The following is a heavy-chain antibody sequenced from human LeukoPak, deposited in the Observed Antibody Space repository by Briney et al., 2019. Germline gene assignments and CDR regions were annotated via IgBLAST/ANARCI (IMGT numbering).Heavy chain of an antibody. CDR1: GFTFRSHG. CDR2: ISGSGSHI. V-gene: IGHV3-23*01. J-gene: IGHJ4*02. D-gene: IGHD5-12*01. CDR3: AKTGYSGSDRFFDY. Sequence: GGSLRLSCAASGFTFRSHGMSWVRQAPGKGLEWVSGISGSGSHIYYTDSVKSRFTISRDNSKNTLNLQMNSLRAEDTAVYYCAKTGYSGSDRFFDYWGQGILVTIS.